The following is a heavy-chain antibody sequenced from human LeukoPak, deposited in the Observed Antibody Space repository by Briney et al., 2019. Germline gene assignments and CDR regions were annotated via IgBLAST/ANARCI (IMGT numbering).Heavy chain of an antibody. CDR2: IYYRGST. D-gene: IGHD3-3*01. CDR1: GGSISSYY. J-gene: IGHJ6*03. CDR3: ARVEGVENYYYYYYMDV. Sequence: SETLSLTCTVSGGSISSYYWSWIRQPPGKGLEWIGYIYYRGSTNYNPSLKSRVTISVDTSKNQFSLKLSSVTAADTAVYYCARVEGVENYYYYYYMDVWGKGTTVTVSS. V-gene: IGHV4-59*01.